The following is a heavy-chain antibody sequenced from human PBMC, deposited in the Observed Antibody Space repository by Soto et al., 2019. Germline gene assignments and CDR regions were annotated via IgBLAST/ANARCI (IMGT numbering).Heavy chain of an antibody. CDR3: ARSSPRVVSPWDY. J-gene: IGHJ4*02. CDR1: GGSIISYY. CDR2: IYYSGST. D-gene: IGHD3-3*01. V-gene: IGHV4-59*01. Sequence: PSETLSLTCIVSGGSIISYYWSWIRQPPGKGLEWIGHIYYSGSTNYNPSLKIRVTISVGKSKNHFSLKLSSVTAADTAVYYCARSSPRVVSPWDYWGQGTMVTVS.